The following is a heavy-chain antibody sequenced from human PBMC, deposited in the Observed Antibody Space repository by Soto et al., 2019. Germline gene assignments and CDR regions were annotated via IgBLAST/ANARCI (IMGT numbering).Heavy chain of an antibody. CDR3: ASGYYYGSGAYYYYGMDV. Sequence: ASVKVSCKASGYTFTSYYMHWVRQAPGQGLEWMGIINPSGGSTSYAQKFQGRVTMTRGTSTSTVYMELSSLRSEDTAVYYCASGYYYGSGAYYYYGMDVWGQGTTVTV. J-gene: IGHJ6*02. V-gene: IGHV1-46*01. CDR2: INPSGGST. CDR1: GYTFTSYY. D-gene: IGHD3-10*01.